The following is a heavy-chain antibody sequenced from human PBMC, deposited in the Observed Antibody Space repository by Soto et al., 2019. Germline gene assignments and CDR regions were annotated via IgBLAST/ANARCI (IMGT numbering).Heavy chain of an antibody. CDR1: GGSFSGYY. CDR2: INHSGST. V-gene: IGHV4-34*01. J-gene: IGHJ6*02. D-gene: IGHD3-10*01. Sequence: SETLSLTCAVHGGSFSGYYWSWIRQPPGKGLEWIGEINHSGSTNYNPSLKSRVTISVDTSKNQFSLKLSSVTAADTAVYYCARAVLLWFGVYGMDVWGQGTTVTVSS. CDR3: ARAVLLWFGVYGMDV.